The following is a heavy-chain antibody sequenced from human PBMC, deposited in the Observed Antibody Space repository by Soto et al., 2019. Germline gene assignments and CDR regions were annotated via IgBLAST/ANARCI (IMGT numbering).Heavy chain of an antibody. CDR1: GFTFSSYG. V-gene: IGHV3-33*01. CDR2: IWYDGSNK. J-gene: IGHJ4*02. Sequence: QPGGSLRLSCAASGFTFSSYGMHWVRQAPGKGLEWVAVIWYDGSNKYYADSVKGRFTISRDNSKNTLYLQMNSLRAEDTAVYYCARDVARYSSSWYYFDYWGQGTLVTVSS. D-gene: IGHD6-13*01. CDR3: ARDVARYSSSWYYFDY.